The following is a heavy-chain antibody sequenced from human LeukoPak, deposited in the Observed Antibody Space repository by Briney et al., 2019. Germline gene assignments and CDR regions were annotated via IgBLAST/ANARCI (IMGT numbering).Heavy chain of an antibody. CDR1: GGSFSGYY. Sequence: SETLSLTCAVYGGSFSGYYWSWIRQPPGKGLEWIGEINHSGSTNYNPSLKSRVTISVDTSKNQFSLKLSSVTAADTAVYYCARAYDEIAAAGTDLDYWGQGTLVTVSS. CDR3: ARAYDEIAAAGTDLDY. D-gene: IGHD6-13*01. CDR2: INHSGST. J-gene: IGHJ4*02. V-gene: IGHV4-34*01.